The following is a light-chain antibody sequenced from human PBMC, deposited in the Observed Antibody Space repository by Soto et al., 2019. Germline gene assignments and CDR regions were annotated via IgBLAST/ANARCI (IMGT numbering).Light chain of an antibody. Sequence: DIQMTQSPSTLSASVGDRVTITCRASQTITRWLAWYQQKPGKAPKLLIYDASTSESGVSSRFSGSGSGTEFTLTISSLQPDDFATYFCQQYNGHSAFGQGTKVDIK. CDR2: DAS. J-gene: IGKJ1*01. CDR1: QTITRW. V-gene: IGKV1-5*01. CDR3: QQYNGHSA.